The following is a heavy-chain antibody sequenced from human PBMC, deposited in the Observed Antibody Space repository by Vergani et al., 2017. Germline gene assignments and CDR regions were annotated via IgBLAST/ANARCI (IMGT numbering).Heavy chain of an antibody. CDR2: INPNSGGT. Sequence: QVQLVQSGAEVKKPGASVKVSCKASGYTFTGYYMHWVRQAPGQGLEWMGWINPNSGGTNYAQKFQGRVTMTRDTAISTAYMALSGLRSDDTALYYGARGGWELRGGMDVWGQGTTVTVSS. CDR3: ARGGWELRGGMDV. J-gene: IGHJ6*02. CDR1: GYTFTGYY. V-gene: IGHV1-2*02. D-gene: IGHD1-26*01.